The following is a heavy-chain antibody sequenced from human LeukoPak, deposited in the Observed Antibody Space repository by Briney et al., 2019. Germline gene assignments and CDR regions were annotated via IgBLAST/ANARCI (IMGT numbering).Heavy chain of an antibody. CDR2: INHSGYT. CDR3: TRMTAGHDY. Sequence: PSETLSLTCAVSGVSFDDYYWIWVRQTPGKGLEWIGEINHSGYTNDSPSLKSRVTLSIATSRKQFSLNLRSVTVADTGIYYCTRMTAGHDYWGQGTLVTVSS. D-gene: IGHD2-21*02. J-gene: IGHJ4*02. CDR1: GVSFDDYY. V-gene: IGHV4-34*01.